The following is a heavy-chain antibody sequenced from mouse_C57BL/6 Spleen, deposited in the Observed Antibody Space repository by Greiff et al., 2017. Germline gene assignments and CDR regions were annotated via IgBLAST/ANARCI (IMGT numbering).Heavy chain of an antibody. D-gene: IGHD2-3*01. V-gene: IGHV1-26*01. CDR3: AVGLLRGDFDV. Sequence: EVQLQQSGPELVKPGASVKISCKASGYTFTDYYMNWVKQSHGKSLEWIGDINPNNGGTSYNQKFKGKATLTVDKSSSTAYMELRSLTSEDSAVYYCAVGLLRGDFDVWGTGTTVTVSS. J-gene: IGHJ1*03. CDR2: INPNNGGT. CDR1: GYTFTDYY.